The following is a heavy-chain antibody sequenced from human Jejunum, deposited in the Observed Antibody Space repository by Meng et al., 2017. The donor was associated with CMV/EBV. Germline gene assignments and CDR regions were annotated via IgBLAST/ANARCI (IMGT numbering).Heavy chain of an antibody. CDR3: ARGLRFSDMHG. V-gene: IGHV3-72*01. CDR1: GFSILDYF. Sequence: ASGFSILDYFIDWARQAPGRGLEWIGRTRDKIRGHTTSYAASVRGRFTLSRDAPRNSVTLVMTSLKTEDTAIYYCARGLRFSDMHGWGQGTTVTVSS. D-gene: IGHD5-12*01. CDR2: TRDKIRGHTT. J-gene: IGHJ6*02.